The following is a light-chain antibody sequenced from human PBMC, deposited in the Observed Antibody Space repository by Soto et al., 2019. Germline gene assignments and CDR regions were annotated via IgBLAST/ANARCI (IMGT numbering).Light chain of an antibody. CDR1: PGISRW. V-gene: IGKV1-12*01. Sequence: DIKMTQSPSSVSASVGDRVTITCRASPGISRWLAWYQEKPWKAPKLLLYSSSLLQSGVPSRFRGSESGTVFTLTIISLPPKDFATYYFQQANSFPFTFGGGTKVELK. CDR3: QQANSFPFT. J-gene: IGKJ4*01. CDR2: SSS.